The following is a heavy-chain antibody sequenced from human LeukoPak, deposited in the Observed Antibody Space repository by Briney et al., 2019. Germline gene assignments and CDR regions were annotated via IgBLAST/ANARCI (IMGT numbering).Heavy chain of an antibody. V-gene: IGHV4-34*01. CDR1: GFTFDDYG. J-gene: IGHJ6*03. Sequence: GSLRLSCAASGFTFDDYGMSWVRQAPGKGLEWIGEINHSGSTNYNPSLKSRVTISVDTSKNQFSLKLSSVTAADTAVYYCARGPGAGTGYYYYMDVWGKGTTVTVSS. CDR2: INHSGST. D-gene: IGHD6-19*01. CDR3: ARGPGAGTGYYYYMDV.